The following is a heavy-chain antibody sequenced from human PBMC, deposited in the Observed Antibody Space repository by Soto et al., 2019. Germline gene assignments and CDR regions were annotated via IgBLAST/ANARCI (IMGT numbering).Heavy chain of an antibody. CDR1: GGSISNFH. V-gene: IGHV4-59*01. CDR3: ALGGYNYGRPFDF. D-gene: IGHD5-18*01. CDR2: IYYSGN. J-gene: IGHJ4*02. Sequence: SETLSLTCNVSGGSISNFHLSWIRQPPGKGLEWIGYIYYSGNYYNPSLTSRVSMSLDKSKNQFSLHLKSVTAADTALYFCALGGYNYGRPFDFWGQGTRVTISS.